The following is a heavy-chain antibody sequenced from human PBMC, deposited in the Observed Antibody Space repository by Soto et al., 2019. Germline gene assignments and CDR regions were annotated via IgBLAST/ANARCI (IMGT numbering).Heavy chain of an antibody. J-gene: IGHJ6*03. CDR2: IYYSGST. Sequence: PSETLSLTCTVSGCPISSYYWSWIRQPPGKGLEWIGYIYYSGSTNYNPSLKSRVTISVDTSKNQFSLKLSSVTAADTAVYYCARLGSGWPYYYYYYLDVWGKGTTVTVS. CDR1: GCPISSYY. V-gene: IGHV4-59*08. D-gene: IGHD6-19*01. CDR3: ARLGSGWPYYYYYYLDV.